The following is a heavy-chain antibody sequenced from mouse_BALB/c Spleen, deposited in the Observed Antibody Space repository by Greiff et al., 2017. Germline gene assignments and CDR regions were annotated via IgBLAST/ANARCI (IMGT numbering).Heavy chain of an antibody. CDR3: AKDYVGAY. CDR1: GFNIKDTY. Sequence: EVQLQQSGAELVKPGASVKLSCTASGFNIKDTYMHWVKQRPEQGLEWIGRIDPANGNTKYDPKFQGKATITADTSSNTAYLQLSSLTSEDTAVYYCAKDYVGAYWGQGTLVTVSA. V-gene: IGHV14-3*02. D-gene: IGHD2-4*01. J-gene: IGHJ3*01. CDR2: IDPANGNT.